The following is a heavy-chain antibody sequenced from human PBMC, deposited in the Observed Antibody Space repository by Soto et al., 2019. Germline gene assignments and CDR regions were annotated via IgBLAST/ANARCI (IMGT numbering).Heavy chain of an antibody. CDR1: GFTFSNYA. V-gene: IGHV3-23*01. D-gene: IGHD6-25*01. CDR3: AKFFVETGSNSGWPWSFHY. CDR2: ISGSGGTT. J-gene: IGHJ4*02. Sequence: EVQLLESGGGLVQPGRSLRLSCAASGFTFSNYAMSWVRQAPGQGLDWVSAISGSGGTTYYAASVKGRFTISRDNSKNTLFLQTNSLRAEDAAVYYCAKFFVETGSNSGWPWSFHYWGQGTLVTVSS.